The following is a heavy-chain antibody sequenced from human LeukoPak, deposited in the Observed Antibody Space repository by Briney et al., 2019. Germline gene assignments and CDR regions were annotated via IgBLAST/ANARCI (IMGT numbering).Heavy chain of an antibody. V-gene: IGHV3-23*01. Sequence: GGSLRLSCAASGFTFSSYAMSWVRQAPGKGLEWVSVISGSGDSTHYADSVKGRFTISRDNSKNTVYLQMNSLRAEDTAVYYCARVGGSGWIRYFDYWGQGTLVTVSS. CDR3: ARVGGSGWIRYFDY. D-gene: IGHD6-19*01. CDR2: ISGSGDST. J-gene: IGHJ4*02. CDR1: GFTFSSYA.